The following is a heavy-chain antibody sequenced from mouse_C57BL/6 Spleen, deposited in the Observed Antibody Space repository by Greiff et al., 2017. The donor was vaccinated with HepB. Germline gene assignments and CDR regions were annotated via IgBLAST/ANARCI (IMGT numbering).Heavy chain of an antibody. V-gene: IGHV1-52*01. D-gene: IGHD2-4*01. CDR3: ARGGYYDYHYYAMDY. CDR1: GYTFTSYW. CDR2: IDPSDSET. J-gene: IGHJ4*01. Sequence: QVQLKQPGAELVRPGSSVKLSCKASGYTFTSYWMHWVKQRPIQGLEWIGNIDPSDSETHYNQKFKDKATLTVDKSSSTAYMQLSSPTSEDSAVYYCARGGYYDYHYYAMDYWGQGTSVTVSS.